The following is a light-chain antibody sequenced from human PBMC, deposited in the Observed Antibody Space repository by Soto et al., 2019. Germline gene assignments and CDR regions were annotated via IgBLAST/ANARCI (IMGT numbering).Light chain of an antibody. CDR2: GNS. CDR3: QSYDSSLSGYV. Sequence: QSVLTKPPSVSGAPWQRVTIYCTGSSSNIGAGYDVHWYQQLPGTAPKLLIYGNSNRPSGVPDRFSGSKSGTSASLAITGLQAEDEADYYCQSYDSSLSGYVFGTGNKVTVL. CDR1: SSNIGAGYD. J-gene: IGLJ1*01. V-gene: IGLV1-40*01.